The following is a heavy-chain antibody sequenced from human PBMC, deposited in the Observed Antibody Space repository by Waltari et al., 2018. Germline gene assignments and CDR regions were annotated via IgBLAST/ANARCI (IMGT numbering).Heavy chain of an antibody. CDR3: ARLLPSVIDY. CDR2: IYHRGST. J-gene: IGHJ4*02. Sequence: QLQLQESGPGLVKPSETLSPTCTVSGGSISSSSYYWGWIRQPQGKGQEWIGRIYHRGSTYYNPSLKSRVTISVDTSKNQFSLKLSSVTAADTAVYYCARLLPSVIDYWGQGTLVTVSS. D-gene: IGHD4-4*01. CDR1: GGSISSSSYY. V-gene: IGHV4-39*07.